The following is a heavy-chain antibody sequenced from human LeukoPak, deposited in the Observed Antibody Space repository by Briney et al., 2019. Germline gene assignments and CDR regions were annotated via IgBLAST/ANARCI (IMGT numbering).Heavy chain of an antibody. D-gene: IGHD2-15*01. Sequence: SGPTLVNPTQTLTLTCTFSGFSLSTSGVGVGRIRQPPGKALEWLALIYWDDDKRYSPSLKGRLTITKDTSKNQVVLTMTNMDPVDTATYYCARPYCSGGSCYSGFFDYWGQGTLVTVSS. CDR1: GFSLSTSGVG. CDR2: IYWDDDK. V-gene: IGHV2-5*02. CDR3: ARPYCSGGSCYSGFFDY. J-gene: IGHJ4*02.